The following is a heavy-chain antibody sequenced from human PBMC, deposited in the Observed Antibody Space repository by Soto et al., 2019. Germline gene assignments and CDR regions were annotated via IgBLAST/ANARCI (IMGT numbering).Heavy chain of an antibody. V-gene: IGHV4-30-2*01. CDR1: GGSISSGGYS. J-gene: IGHJ3*02. CDR2: IYHIGST. Sequence: SETLSRTFAVSGGSISSGGYSWSWIRQPPVRVLEWIGYIYHIGSTYYDPSLKSRVTISVDGSKNQFSLKLSSVTAAETAVYYCERENRYNWNNRCAFDIWGQGTMV. CDR3: ERENRYNWNNRCAFDI. D-gene: IGHD1-20*01.